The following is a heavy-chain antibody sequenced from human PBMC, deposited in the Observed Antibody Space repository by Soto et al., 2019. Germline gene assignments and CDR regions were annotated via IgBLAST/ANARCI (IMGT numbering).Heavy chain of an antibody. CDR1: GFTFSSYA. CDR3: ARGLLLYGVAGSETDY. V-gene: IGHV3-30-3*01. D-gene: IGHD6-19*01. CDR2: ISYDGSNK. J-gene: IGHJ4*02. Sequence: QVQLVESGGGVVQPGRSLRLSCAASGFTFSSYAMHWVRQAPGKGLEWVAVISYDGSNKYYADSVKGRLTISRDNSKNTLYLQMNSLRAEDTTVYYCARGLLLYGVAGSETDYWGQGTLVTVSS.